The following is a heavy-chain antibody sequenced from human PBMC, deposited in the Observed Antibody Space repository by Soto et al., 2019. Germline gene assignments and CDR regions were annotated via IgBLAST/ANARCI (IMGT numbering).Heavy chain of an antibody. D-gene: IGHD5-12*01. V-gene: IGHV1-46*01. CDR2: INPSGGST. J-gene: IGHJ5*02. CDR1: GYTFTSYY. CDR3: ARDQRDGYNKLNWFDP. Sequence: QVQLVQSGAEVKKPGASVKVSCKASGYTFTSYYMHWVRQAPGQGLEWMGIINPSGGSTSYAQKFQGRVNMTRDTSTSTVYMELSSLRSEDTAVYYCARDQRDGYNKLNWFDPWGQGTLVTVSS.